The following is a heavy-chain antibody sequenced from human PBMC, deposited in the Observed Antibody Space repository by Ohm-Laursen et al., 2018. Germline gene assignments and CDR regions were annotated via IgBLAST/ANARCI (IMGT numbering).Heavy chain of an antibody. V-gene: IGHV4-4*07. CDR3: ARGRGEYHDSSGFNWYFDL. Sequence: SQTLSLTCSVSVGSIDSYFWSWIRQPAGKGLEWIGHFYSSLNTNYSPSLRSRVTMSVDGSKNQFSLRLSSVTAADTAVYYCARGRGEYHDSSGFNWYFDLWGRGTLVTVSS. CDR2: FYSSLNT. J-gene: IGHJ2*01. CDR1: VGSIDSYF. D-gene: IGHD3-22*01.